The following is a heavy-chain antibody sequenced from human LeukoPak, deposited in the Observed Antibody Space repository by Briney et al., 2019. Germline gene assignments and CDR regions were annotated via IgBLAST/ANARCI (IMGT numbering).Heavy chain of an antibody. D-gene: IGHD3-16*02. CDR2: IIPIFDTT. CDR3: ARGGLGDYIWGSYRLQEFDY. Sequence: ASVKVSCKASGGTFSSYAISWVRQAPGQGLEWMGGIIPIFDTTNYAQKFQGRVTITADESTSTAYMELSSLSSVDTAVYYCARGGLGDYIWGSYRLQEFDYWGQGTLVTVSS. CDR1: GGTFSSYA. J-gene: IGHJ4*02. V-gene: IGHV1-69*01.